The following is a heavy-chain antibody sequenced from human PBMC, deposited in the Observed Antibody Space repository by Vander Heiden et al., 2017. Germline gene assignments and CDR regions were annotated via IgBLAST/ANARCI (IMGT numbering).Heavy chain of an antibody. Sequence: VQLVESGGGVVQPGRSLRLSCAASGFTFSGYGMHWVRQAPGKGLEWVAVIWYDGRNKYYADSVKGRFTISRDNSKNTLYLQMNSLRAEDTAVYYGARDGELRHFDYWGQGTLVTVSS. CDR1: GFTFSGYG. D-gene: IGHD3-3*01. J-gene: IGHJ4*02. V-gene: IGHV3-33*01. CDR3: ARDGELRHFDY. CDR2: IWYDGRNK.